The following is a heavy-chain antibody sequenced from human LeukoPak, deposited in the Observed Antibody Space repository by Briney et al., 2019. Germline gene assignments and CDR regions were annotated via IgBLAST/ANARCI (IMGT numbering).Heavy chain of an antibody. J-gene: IGHJ3*02. D-gene: IGHD3-10*01. Sequence: GGSLRLSCAASGFTFSSYWMSWVRQAPGKGLEWVANIKQDGSEKYYVDSVKGRFTISRDNAKNSLYLQMNSLRAEDTALYYCAKGIYGSGTYVDAFDIWGQGTMVTVSS. V-gene: IGHV3-7*03. CDR1: GFTFSSYW. CDR2: IKQDGSEK. CDR3: AKGIYGSGTYVDAFDI.